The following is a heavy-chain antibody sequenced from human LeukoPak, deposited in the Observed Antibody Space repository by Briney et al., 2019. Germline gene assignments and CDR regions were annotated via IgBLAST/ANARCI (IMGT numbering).Heavy chain of an antibody. CDR2: ISGSGGST. D-gene: IGHD3-10*01. V-gene: IGHV3-23*01. J-gene: IGHJ6*02. CDR3: ASYGSGSYPLGYYYYYGMDV. CDR1: GFTFSNYA. Sequence: GGSLRLSCAASGFTFSNYAMSWVRQAPGKGLEWVSGISGSGGSTYYADSEKGRFTVSRDNSKNTLYLQMNSLRAEDTAVYYCASYGSGSYPLGYYYYYGMDVWGQGTTVTVSS.